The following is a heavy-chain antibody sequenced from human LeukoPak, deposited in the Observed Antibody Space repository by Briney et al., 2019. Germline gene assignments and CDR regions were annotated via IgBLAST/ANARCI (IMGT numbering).Heavy chain of an antibody. Sequence: GESLKISCKGSGYIFTNYWIGWVRQMPGKGLEWMGMIYPGDSDTIYSPSFQGQVTISAAKSITTAHLQWSSLKPSDTAMYYCARLGAIVVVPDAMPDWYCDLWGGGTLVTVSS. CDR1: GYIFTNYW. J-gene: IGHJ2*01. V-gene: IGHV5-51*01. CDR2: IYPGDSDT. D-gene: IGHD2-2*01. CDR3: ARLGAIVVVPDAMPDWYCDL.